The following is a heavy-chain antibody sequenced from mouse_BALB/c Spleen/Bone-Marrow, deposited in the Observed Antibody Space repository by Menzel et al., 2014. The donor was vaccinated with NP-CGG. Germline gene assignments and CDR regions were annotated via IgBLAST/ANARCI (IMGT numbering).Heavy chain of an antibody. J-gene: IGHJ2*01. CDR1: GFDLSRYW. D-gene: IGHD2-1*01. CDR2: INPDSSTI. CDR3: ARQGYYGKGDY. V-gene: IGHV4-1*02. Sequence: DVMLVESGGGLVQPGGSLKLSCAASGFDLSRYWMSWVRQAPGKGLEWIGEINPDSSTINYMPSLKDKFIISRDNAKNTLYLQMSKVRSEDTALYYCARQGYYGKGDYWGQGTTLTVSS.